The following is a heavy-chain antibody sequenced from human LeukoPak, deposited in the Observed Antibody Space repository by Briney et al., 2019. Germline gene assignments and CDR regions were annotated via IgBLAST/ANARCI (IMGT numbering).Heavy chain of an antibody. CDR1: GFIVSNSY. CDR2: LHTGGRT. Sequence: PGGSLRLSCAASGFIVSNSYMSWVRQAPGKGLEWVSVLHTGGRTFYADSVMGRFTTPTDNSKNTLFLQMNSLRAEDTAVYYCARDPSGNLYFDYWGQGALVTVSS. D-gene: IGHD6-19*01. J-gene: IGHJ4*02. CDR3: ARDPSGNLYFDY. V-gene: IGHV3-53*01.